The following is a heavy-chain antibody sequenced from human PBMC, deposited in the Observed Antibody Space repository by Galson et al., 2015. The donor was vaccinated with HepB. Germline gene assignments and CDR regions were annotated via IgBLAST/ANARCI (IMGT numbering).Heavy chain of an antibody. V-gene: IGHV3-7*03. Sequence: SLRLSCAASGFTFSRNYMGWVRQAPGKGLEWVANIKEDGSEKYYVDSVKGRFTISRDNAKNSLFLQMNSLRAEDTAVYYCARDPDTDMVNFDYRGQGTLVTVSS. CDR3: ARDPDTDMVNFDY. J-gene: IGHJ4*02. CDR1: GFTFSRNY. D-gene: IGHD5-18*01. CDR2: IKEDGSEK.